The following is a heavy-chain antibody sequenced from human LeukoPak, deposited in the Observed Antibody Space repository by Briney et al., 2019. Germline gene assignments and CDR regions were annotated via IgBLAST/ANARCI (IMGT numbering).Heavy chain of an antibody. Sequence: ASVKVSCKASGYTFTSYYMHRVRQAPGQGLEWMGIINPSGGSTSYAQKFQGRVTMTRDTSTSTVYMELSSLRSEDTAVYYCAREGTDGENYYYYMDVWGKGTTVTVSS. D-gene: IGHD3-10*01. J-gene: IGHJ6*03. CDR2: INPSGGST. CDR1: GYTFTSYY. V-gene: IGHV1-46*01. CDR3: AREGTDGENYYYYMDV.